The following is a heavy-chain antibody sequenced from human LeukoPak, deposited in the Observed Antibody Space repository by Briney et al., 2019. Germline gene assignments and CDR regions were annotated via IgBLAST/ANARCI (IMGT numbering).Heavy chain of an antibody. CDR3: AKGSGWPVPPPVDY. D-gene: IGHD6-19*01. CDR1: GFTFSDYY. V-gene: IGHV3-11*01. CDR2: ISSSGSTI. J-gene: IGHJ4*02. Sequence: GGSLRLSCAASGFTFSDYYMSWIRQAPGKGLEWVSYISSSGSTIYYADSVKGRFTISRDNSKNTLYLQMNSLRAEDTAVYYCAKGSGWPVPPPVDYWGQGTLVTVSS.